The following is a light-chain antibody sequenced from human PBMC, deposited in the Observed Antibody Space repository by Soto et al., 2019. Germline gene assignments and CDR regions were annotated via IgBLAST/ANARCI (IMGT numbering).Light chain of an antibody. V-gene: IGKV1-5*03. CDR2: LAS. CDR3: QQYNSHSFYS. Sequence: DIQMAQSPSTLSASVGDTVTVTCRASQDVGSFLAWYQQKPGKAPKLLIYLASRLESGVPSRFSGSGSATDFSLTISVLQPDDFATYFCQQYNSHSFYSFGQGTKLEIK. CDR1: QDVGSF. J-gene: IGKJ2*03.